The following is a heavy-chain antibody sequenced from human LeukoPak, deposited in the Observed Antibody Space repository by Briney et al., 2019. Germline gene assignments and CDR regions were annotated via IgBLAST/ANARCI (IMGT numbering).Heavy chain of an antibody. D-gene: IGHD4-17*01. CDR1: GFTFSSYA. CDR2: ISGSGGST. V-gene: IGHV3-23*01. Sequence: SGGSLRLSCAASGFTFSSYAMSWVRQAPGKGLEWVSAISGSGGSTYYADSVKGRFTISRDNSKNTLYLQMNSLRAEDTAVYYCAKEEYGDYLLGDFGYWGQGTLVTVSS. CDR3: AKEEYGDYLLGDFGY. J-gene: IGHJ4*02.